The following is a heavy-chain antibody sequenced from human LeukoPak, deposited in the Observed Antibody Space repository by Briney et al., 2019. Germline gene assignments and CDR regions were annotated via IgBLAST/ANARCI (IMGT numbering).Heavy chain of an antibody. V-gene: IGHV4-4*07. Sequence: SSETLSLTCTVSGGSISTYYWNWIRQPAGKGLEWIGRIYTSGSTNYNPSLKSRVSMSVDTSKNQFSLKLSSVTAADTAVYYCARGKVVAGTPGQNSWDSWGQGTLVTVSS. CDR2: IYTSGST. CDR3: ARGKVVAGTPGQNSWDS. J-gene: IGHJ4*02. D-gene: IGHD6-19*01. CDR1: GGSISTYY.